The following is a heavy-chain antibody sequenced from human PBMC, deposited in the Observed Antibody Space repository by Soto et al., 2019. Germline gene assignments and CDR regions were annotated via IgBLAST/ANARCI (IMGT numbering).Heavy chain of an antibody. V-gene: IGHV3-30-3*01. Sequence: QVQLVESGGGVVQPGRSLRLSCAASGFTFSSYAMHWVRQAPGKGLEWVAVISYDGSNKYYADSVKGRFTISRDNSKNTLYLQMNSLRAEETAVYYFARPGAFDIWGQGTMVTVSS. CDR1: GFTFSSYA. J-gene: IGHJ3*02. CDR3: ARPGAFDI. CDR2: ISYDGSNK.